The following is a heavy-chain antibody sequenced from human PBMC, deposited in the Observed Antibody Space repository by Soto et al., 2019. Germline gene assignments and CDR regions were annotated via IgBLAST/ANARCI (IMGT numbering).Heavy chain of an antibody. J-gene: IGHJ4*01. CDR2: IYHVVTA. CDR3: ARAHVMVVAGSTFDF. Sequence: FVPQSVDGPGSSYSVNGCAYSVWIRHPPWKLPYWISSIYHVVTAFYNPSLKSLVTISVYTSNNQFSLNLRSVTAADTAVYYCARAHVMVVAGSTFDFWGRGTLVTVSS. CDR1: SYSVNGCAY. V-gene: IGHV4-38-2*01. D-gene: IGHD6-19*01.